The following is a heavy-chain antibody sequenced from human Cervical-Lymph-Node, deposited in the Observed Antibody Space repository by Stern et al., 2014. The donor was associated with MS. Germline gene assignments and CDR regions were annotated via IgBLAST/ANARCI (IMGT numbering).Heavy chain of an antibody. CDR1: GYTFTNYD. D-gene: IGHD3-10*01. V-gene: IGHV1-8*01. CDR3: AIIRGGFSAGYFDP. Sequence: DQLVESGAEVKKPGASVKVSCKASGYTFTNYDVHWGRRATGQGLEWMGWVSPNTGDTGYPQKFQGRVTMTRVSSISTVYLEVTSLRPEDTAFYYCAIIRGGFSAGYFDPWGQGTLVTVSS. J-gene: IGHJ4*02. CDR2: VSPNTGDT.